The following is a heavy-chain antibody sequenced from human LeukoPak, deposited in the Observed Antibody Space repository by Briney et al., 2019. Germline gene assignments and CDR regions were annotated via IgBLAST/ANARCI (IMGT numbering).Heavy chain of an antibody. CDR1: GGSISVYY. D-gene: IGHD5-24*01. CDR3: ARSRDAYLLDY. J-gene: IGHJ4*02. CDR2: ISHSGSI. Sequence: SETLSLTCTVSGGSISVYYWSWVRQPPGKGLEWIGYISHSGSINYNPSLQSRVTISIDTSNNQFSLNVRSATAADTAVYHCARSRDAYLLDYWGQGTLVTVSS. V-gene: IGHV4-59*01.